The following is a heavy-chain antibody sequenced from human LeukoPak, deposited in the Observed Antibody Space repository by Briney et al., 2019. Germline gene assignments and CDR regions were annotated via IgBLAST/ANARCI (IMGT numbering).Heavy chain of an antibody. Sequence: KPSETLSLTCTVSGGSISSGDYYWSWIRQPPGKGLEWIGYIYYSGYTYYNPSLKSRVTISVDTSKNQFSLKLSSVTAADTAVYYCARGDDIVTGYYLDYWGQGTLVTVSS. CDR3: ARGDDIVTGYYLDY. D-gene: IGHD3-9*01. V-gene: IGHV4-30-4*01. CDR2: IYYSGYT. J-gene: IGHJ4*02. CDR1: GGSISSGDYY.